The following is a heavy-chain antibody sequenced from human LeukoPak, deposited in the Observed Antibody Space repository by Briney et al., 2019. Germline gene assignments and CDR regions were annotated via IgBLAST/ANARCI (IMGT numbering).Heavy chain of an antibody. CDR2: FNPHSGGA. CDR1: GYTFTDNY. V-gene: IGHV1-2*02. J-gene: IGHJ6*03. D-gene: IGHD2-15*01. CDR3: ARGVVVVVAATSDYYMDV. Sequence: ASVKVSCKASGYTFTDNYMHWVRQAPGQGLEWMGWFNPHSGGANYAQTFQGRVTMTRDTSISTAYMELRSLRSDDTAVYYCARGVVVVVAATSDYYMDVWGKGTTVTVSS.